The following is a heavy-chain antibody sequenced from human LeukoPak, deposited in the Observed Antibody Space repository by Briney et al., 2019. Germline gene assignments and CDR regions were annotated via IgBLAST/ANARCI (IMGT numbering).Heavy chain of an antibody. CDR1: GYSISSGYY. J-gene: IGHJ3*02. CDR3: ARDKENAFDI. CDR2: IYHSGST. V-gene: IGHV4-38-2*02. Sequence: SETLSLTCTVSGYSISSGYYWGWIRQPPGKGLEWIGSIYHSGSTYYNPSLKSRVTISVDTSKHQFSLKLSSVTAADTAVYYCARDKENAFDIWGQGTMVTVSS.